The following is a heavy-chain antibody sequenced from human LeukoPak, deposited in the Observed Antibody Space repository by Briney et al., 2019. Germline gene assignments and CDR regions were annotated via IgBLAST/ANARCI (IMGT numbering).Heavy chain of an antibody. D-gene: IGHD6-19*01. CDR3: ARGGSGWYGGYNWFDP. J-gene: IGHJ5*02. Sequence: ASVKVSCKASGYTFTSYDINWVRQATGQGLEWMGWMNPNSGNTGYAQKFQGRVTMTRNTPISTAYMELSSLRSEDTAVYYCARGGSGWYGGYNWFDPWGQGTLVTVSS. CDR1: GYTFTSYD. CDR2: MNPNSGNT. V-gene: IGHV1-8*01.